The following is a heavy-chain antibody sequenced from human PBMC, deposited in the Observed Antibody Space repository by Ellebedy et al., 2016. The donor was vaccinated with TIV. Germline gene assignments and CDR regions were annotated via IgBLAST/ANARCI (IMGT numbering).Heavy chain of an antibody. V-gene: IGHV5-51*01. CDR3: ARHHVAGRPGAFDL. CDR2: IYPGDSDT. D-gene: IGHD6-6*01. J-gene: IGHJ5*02. CDR1: GFIFSNYW. Sequence: GESLKISCQESGFIFSNYWIGWVRQMPGKGLEWMGIIYPGDSDTRYNSSFQGQVTISVDRSNGIAYLQWSSLKASDTAIYYCARHHVAGRPGAFDLWGQGTLVTVSS.